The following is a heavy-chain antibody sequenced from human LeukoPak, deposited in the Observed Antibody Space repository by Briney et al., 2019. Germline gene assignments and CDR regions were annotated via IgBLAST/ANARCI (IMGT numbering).Heavy chain of an antibody. CDR2: IYTSGST. D-gene: IGHD3-9*01. V-gene: IGHV4-61*02. CDR3: AKDGLRHYDILTGTH. J-gene: IGHJ4*02. CDR1: GGSISSSSYY. Sequence: SETLSLTCTVSGGSISSSSYYWGWIRQPAGKGLEWIGRIYTSGSTTYNPSLKSRVTISGDTSENQFSLRLSSVTAADTAVYYCAKDGLRHYDILTGTHWGQGTLVTVSS.